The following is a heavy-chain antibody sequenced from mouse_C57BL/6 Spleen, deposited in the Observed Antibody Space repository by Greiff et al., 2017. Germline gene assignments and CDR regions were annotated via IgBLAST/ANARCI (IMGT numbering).Heavy chain of an antibody. CDR3: ARDEDYYGSSYGY. CDR1: GYSFTSYY. J-gene: IGHJ2*01. Sequence: QVHVKQSGPELVKPGASVKISCKASGYSFTSYYIHWVKQRPGQGLEWIGWIYPGSGNTKYNEKFKGKATLTADTSSSTAYMQLSSLTSEDSAVYYCARDEDYYGSSYGYWGQGTTLTVSS. D-gene: IGHD1-1*01. CDR2: IYPGSGNT. V-gene: IGHV1-66*01.